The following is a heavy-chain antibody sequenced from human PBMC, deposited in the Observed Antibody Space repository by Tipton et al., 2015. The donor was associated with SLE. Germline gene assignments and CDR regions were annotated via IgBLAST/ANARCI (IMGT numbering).Heavy chain of an antibody. CDR3: AREGSSWYYFDY. Sequence: TLSLTCTVSGGSISSYYWSWIRQPPGKGLVWIGYIYYSGSTNYNPSLKSRVTISVDTSKNQFSLKLSSVTAADTAVYYCAREGSSWYYFDYWGQGTLVTVSS. D-gene: IGHD6-13*01. J-gene: IGHJ4*02. CDR1: GGSISSYY. V-gene: IGHV4-59*01. CDR2: IYYSGST.